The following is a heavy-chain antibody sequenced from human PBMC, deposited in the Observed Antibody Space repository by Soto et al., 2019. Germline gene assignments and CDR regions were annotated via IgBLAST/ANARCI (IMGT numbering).Heavy chain of an antibody. Sequence: SETLSHTCTVSGGSSSSGDYCWNWIRQPPGKGLEWIGYFYYSGSTYYNPSLKNRVIISVDTSKNQFSLKLSSVTAADTALYYCARAGIEGWFDPWGQGQCSPSPQ. CDR3: ARAGIEGWFDP. D-gene: IGHD1-26*01. V-gene: IGHV4-30-4*01. CDR1: GGSSSSGDYC. J-gene: IGHJ5*02. CDR2: FYYSGST.